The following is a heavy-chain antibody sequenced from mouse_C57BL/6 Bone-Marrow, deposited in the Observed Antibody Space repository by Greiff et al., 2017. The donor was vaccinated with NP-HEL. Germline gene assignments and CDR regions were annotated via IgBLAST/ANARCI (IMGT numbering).Heavy chain of an antibody. D-gene: IGHD2-1*01. J-gene: IGHJ4*01. Sequence: EVQGVESGGGLVKPGGSLKLSCAASGFTFSSYAMSWVRQTPEKRLEWVATISDGGSYTYYPDNVKGRFPISRDNAKNNLYLQMSHLKSEDTAMYYCARGGGNYFYYAMDYWGQGTSVTVSS. V-gene: IGHV5-4*01. CDR3: ARGGGNYFYYAMDY. CDR2: ISDGGSYT. CDR1: GFTFSSYA.